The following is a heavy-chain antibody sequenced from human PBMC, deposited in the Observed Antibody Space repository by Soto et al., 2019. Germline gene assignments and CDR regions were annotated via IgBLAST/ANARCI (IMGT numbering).Heavy chain of an antibody. CDR1: GGSISSYY. CDR3: ARGSYYNGFDP. CDR2: IYYSGST. Sequence: SETLSLTCTVSGGSISSYYWSWIRQPPGKGLEWIGYIYYSGSTNYNPSLKSRVTISVDTSKNQFSLKLSSVTAADTAVYYCARGSYYNGFDPWGQGTLVTVS. J-gene: IGHJ5*02. V-gene: IGHV4-59*01. D-gene: IGHD3-10*01.